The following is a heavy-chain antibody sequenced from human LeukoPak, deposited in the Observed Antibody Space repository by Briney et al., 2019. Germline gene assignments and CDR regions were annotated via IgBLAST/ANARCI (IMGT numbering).Heavy chain of an antibody. CDR3: ARDASFDYYYYYMDV. D-gene: IGHD6-6*01. CDR1: GGSISTYY. V-gene: IGHV4-59*01. J-gene: IGHJ6*03. CDR2: IYYSGST. Sequence: TSETLSLTCTVSGGSISTYYWSWLRQPPGKGLEWIGYIYYSGSTNYNPSLKSRVTTSVGTSKNQFSLKLSSVTAADTAVYYCARDASFDYYYYYMDVWGKGTTVNVSS.